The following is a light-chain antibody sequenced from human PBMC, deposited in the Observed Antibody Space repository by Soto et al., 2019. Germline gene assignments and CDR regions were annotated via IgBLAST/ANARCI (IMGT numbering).Light chain of an antibody. J-gene: IGKJ4*01. V-gene: IGKV3-20*01. CDR2: DAS. Sequence: EIVLTQSPGTLSLSPGERATLSCRASQSVANNYLAWYQQKPGQAPRFLMYDASSRATGIPDRFSGSGSGTDFALTISSLEPEDFAVYYCEQYGSTPLTFGGGNKVEIK. CDR1: QSVANNY. CDR3: EQYGSTPLT.